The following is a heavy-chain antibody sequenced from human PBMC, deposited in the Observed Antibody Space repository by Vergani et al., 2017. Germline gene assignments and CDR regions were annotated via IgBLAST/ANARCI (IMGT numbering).Heavy chain of an antibody. CDR1: GFTFSSYW. CDR2: INSDGSST. D-gene: IGHD1-7*01. J-gene: IGHJ6*02. Sequence: EVQLVESGGGLVQPGGSLRLSCAASGFTFSSYWMHWVRQAPGKGLVWVSRINSDGSSTSYADTVKGRFTISRDNAHNTLYLQMKSLSAEDTAVYYCARASSLLCITGTTSGYYYYGMDVWGQGTTVTVSS. V-gene: IGHV3-74*01. CDR3: ARASSLLCITGTTSGYYYYGMDV.